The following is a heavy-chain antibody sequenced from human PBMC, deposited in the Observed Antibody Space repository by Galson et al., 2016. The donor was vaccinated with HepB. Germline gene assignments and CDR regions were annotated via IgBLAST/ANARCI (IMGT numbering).Heavy chain of an antibody. Sequence: SLRLSCAASGFTFSNYAMSWARQAPGKGLEWVSAISGSGGSPYYADSVKGRFTISRDNSKNTLYLKMNSLRVEDTALYYGAKATRGGFYSRWFDPWGQGTLVTVSA. CDR1: GFTFSNYA. J-gene: IGHJ5*02. CDR2: ISGSGGSP. V-gene: IGHV3-23*01. CDR3: AKATRGGFYSRWFDP. D-gene: IGHD3-3*01.